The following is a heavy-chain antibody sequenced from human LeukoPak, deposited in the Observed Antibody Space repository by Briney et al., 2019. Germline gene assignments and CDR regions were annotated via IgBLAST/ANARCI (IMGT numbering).Heavy chain of an antibody. V-gene: IGHV1-69*02. CDR3: GVCGVVVVPAAMIY. CDR2: IIPILGIA. Sequence: GSSVKVSCKASGGTFSSYTISWVRQAPGQGLEWMGRIIPILGIANYAQKFQGRVTITADKSTSTAYTELSSLRSEDTAVYYCGVCGVVVVPAAMIYWGQGTLVTVSS. D-gene: IGHD2-2*01. CDR1: GGTFSSYT. J-gene: IGHJ4*02.